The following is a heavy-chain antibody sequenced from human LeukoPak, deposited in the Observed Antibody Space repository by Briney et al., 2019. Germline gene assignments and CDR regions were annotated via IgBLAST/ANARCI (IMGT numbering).Heavy chain of an antibody. CDR1: GGSISSGDYY. V-gene: IGHV4-30-4*01. CDR3: ARGARGGPYYFDY. D-gene: IGHD1-26*01. J-gene: IGHJ4*02. CDR2: IYYSGST. Sequence: SETLSLTCTVSGGSISSGDYYWRWIRQPPGTGLEWIGYIYYSGSTYYNPSLKSRVTISVDTSKNQFSLKLSSVTAADTAVYYCARGARGGPYYFDYWGQGTLVTVSS.